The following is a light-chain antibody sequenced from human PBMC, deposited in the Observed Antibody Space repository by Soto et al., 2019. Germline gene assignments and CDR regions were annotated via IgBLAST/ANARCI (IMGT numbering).Light chain of an antibody. CDR2: EVS. J-gene: IGLJ2*01. Sequence: QSALTQPASVSGSPGQSITISCTGTSSDVGGYNYVSWYQQHPGKAPKLMIYEVSNRPSGVSNRFSGSKSGNTASLTISGLQAEDEADYYCSSYTRSSTLVFGGGTNVTVL. CDR3: SSYTRSSTLV. V-gene: IGLV2-14*01. CDR1: SSDVGGYNY.